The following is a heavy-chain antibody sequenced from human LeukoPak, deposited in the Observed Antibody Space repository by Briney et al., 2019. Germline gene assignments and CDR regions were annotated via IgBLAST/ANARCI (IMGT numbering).Heavy chain of an antibody. J-gene: IGHJ5*02. Sequence: SETLSLTCTVSGGSISSYYWSWIRQPPGKGLEWIGYIYYSGSTNYNPSLKSRATISVDTSKNQFSLKLSSVTAADTAVYYCARVNCSSTSCCRRPGWFDPWGQGTLVTVSS. CDR1: GGSISSYY. D-gene: IGHD2-2*01. CDR2: IYYSGST. V-gene: IGHV4-59*01. CDR3: ARVNCSSTSCCRRPGWFDP.